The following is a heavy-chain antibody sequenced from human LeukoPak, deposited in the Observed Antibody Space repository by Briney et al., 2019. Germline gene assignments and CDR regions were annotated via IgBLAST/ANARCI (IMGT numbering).Heavy chain of an antibody. CDR2: ISSSGSTI. V-gene: IGHV3-48*03. CDR3: ATTIAATDTRYFDY. D-gene: IGHD6-25*01. J-gene: IGHJ4*02. Sequence: PGGSLRLSCAASGYSFSSLEMNWVRRAPGKGLEWVSCISSSGSTIYYADSVRGRFTISRDNAKNSLYLQMNSLRAEDTAVYYCATTIAATDTRYFDYWGQGTLVTVSS. CDR1: GYSFSSLE.